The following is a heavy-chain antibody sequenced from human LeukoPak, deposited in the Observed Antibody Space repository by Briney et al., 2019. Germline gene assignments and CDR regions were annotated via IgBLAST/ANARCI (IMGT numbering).Heavy chain of an antibody. Sequence: SETLSLTCAVSGGSISSSNWWSWVRQPPGKGLEWIGEIYHSGSTNYNPSLKSRVTISVDKSKNQFSLKLSSVTAADTAVYYSAKSNGYGLIDIWGQGTMVTVSS. CDR1: GGSISSSNW. CDR3: AKSNGYGLIDI. CDR2: IYHSGST. D-gene: IGHD3-22*01. V-gene: IGHV4-4*02. J-gene: IGHJ3*02.